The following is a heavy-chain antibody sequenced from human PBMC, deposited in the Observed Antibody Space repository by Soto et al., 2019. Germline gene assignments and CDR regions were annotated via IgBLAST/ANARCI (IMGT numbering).Heavy chain of an antibody. Sequence: SETLSLTCTVSGGSISSGGYYWSWIRQHPGKGQEWIGYIYYSGSTYYNPSLKSRVTISVDTSKNQFSLKLTSVTAADMAVYYCARHNYGSGSTYFDYWGQGTLVTVSS. J-gene: IGHJ4*02. V-gene: IGHV4-31*03. D-gene: IGHD3-10*01. CDR3: ARHNYGSGSTYFDY. CDR1: GGSISSGGYY. CDR2: IYYSGST.